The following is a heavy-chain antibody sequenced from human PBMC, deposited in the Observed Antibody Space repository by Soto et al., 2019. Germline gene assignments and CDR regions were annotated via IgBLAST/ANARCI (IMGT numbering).Heavy chain of an antibody. CDR3: VKAHAPYYYDSKLDY. J-gene: IGHJ4*02. CDR1: GFTFDGYA. D-gene: IGHD3-22*01. V-gene: IGHV3-9*01. Sequence: PGGSLRLSCAASGFTFDGYAMHWVRQAPGKGLEWVSGISWNSGSIGYADSVKGRFTISRDNAKNSLYLQMNSLRAEDTALYYCVKAHAPYYYDSKLDYWGQGTLVTVSS. CDR2: ISWNSGSI.